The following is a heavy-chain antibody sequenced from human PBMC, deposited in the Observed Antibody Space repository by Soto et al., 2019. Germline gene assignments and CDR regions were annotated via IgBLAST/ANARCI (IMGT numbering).Heavy chain of an antibody. CDR2: IWYDGSNK. V-gene: IGHV3-33*06. Sequence: GGSLRLSCAASGFTFSSYGMHWVRQAPGKGLEWVAVIWYDGSNKYYADSVKGRFTISRDNSKNTLYLQMNSLRAGDTAVYYCVKDGGYCSSSTCYSPRNHYFDSWGQGTLVTVSS. J-gene: IGHJ4*02. CDR3: VKDGGYCSSSTCYSPRNHYFDS. D-gene: IGHD2-2*01. CDR1: GFTFSSYG.